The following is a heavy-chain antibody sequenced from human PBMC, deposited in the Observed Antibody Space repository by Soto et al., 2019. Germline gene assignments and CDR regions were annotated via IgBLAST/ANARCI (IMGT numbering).Heavy chain of an antibody. D-gene: IGHD2-2*01. CDR1: GFTFSSYA. Sequence: GGSLRLSCAASGFTFSSYAMSWVRQAPGKGLEWVSAISGSGGSTYYADSVKGRFTISRDNSKNTLYLQMNSLRAEDTAVYYCAKDRTPHSTPRGFDYWGQGTLVTVSS. J-gene: IGHJ4*02. V-gene: IGHV3-23*01. CDR3: AKDRTPHSTPRGFDY. CDR2: ISGSGGST.